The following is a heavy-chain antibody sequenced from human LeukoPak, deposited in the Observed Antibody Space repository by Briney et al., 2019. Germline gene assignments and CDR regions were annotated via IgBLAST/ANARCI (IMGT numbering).Heavy chain of an antibody. CDR2: INTNTGNP. V-gene: IGHV7-4-1*02. CDR1: GYTFTSYA. J-gene: IGHJ4*02. D-gene: IGHD3-22*01. Sequence: ASVKVSCKASGYTFTSYAVNWVRQAPGQGLEWMGWINTNTGNPTYAQGFTGRFVFSLDTSVSTAYLQISSLKAEDTAVYYCARASDLTYYYDSSGYYFDYWGQGTLVTVSS. CDR3: ARASDLTYYYDSSGYYFDY.